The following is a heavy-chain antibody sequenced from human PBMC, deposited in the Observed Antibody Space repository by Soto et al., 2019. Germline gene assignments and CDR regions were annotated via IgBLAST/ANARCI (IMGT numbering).Heavy chain of an antibody. CDR3: AKDVHYDIVTGIEYFDH. CDR1: GFTFSSYA. Sequence: EVQLLESGGGLVQPGGSRKISCAASGFTFSSYAIRWVRQAPGKGLEWVSGISGTGRVTNYAESVKGRFTISRDNPKNTLSLEMKSLRAEDTAVYYCAKDVHYDIVTGIEYFDHWGQGTLVTVSS. J-gene: IGHJ1*01. D-gene: IGHD3-9*01. V-gene: IGHV3-23*01. CDR2: ISGTGRVT.